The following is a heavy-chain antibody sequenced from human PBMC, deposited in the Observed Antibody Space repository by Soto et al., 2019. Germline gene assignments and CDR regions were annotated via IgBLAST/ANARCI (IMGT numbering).Heavy chain of an antibody. J-gene: IGHJ5*02. D-gene: IGHD2-2*01. Sequence: GESLKISCKGSGYSFTSYWIGWVRQMPGKGLEWMGIIYPGDSDTRYSPSFQGQVTISADKSISTAYLQWSSLKASDTAMYYCARRVVVVPAAMRDWFDPWGRGTLVTVS. CDR2: IYPGDSDT. CDR3: ARRVVVVPAAMRDWFDP. CDR1: GYSFTSYW. V-gene: IGHV5-51*01.